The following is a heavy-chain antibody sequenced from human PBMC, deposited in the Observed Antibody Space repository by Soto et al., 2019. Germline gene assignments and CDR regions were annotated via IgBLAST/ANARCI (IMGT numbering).Heavy chain of an antibody. V-gene: IGHV1-69*01. CDR2: IIPMFDTP. D-gene: IGHD2-15*01. J-gene: IGHJ4*02. Sequence: VRQAPGQGLEWMGGIIPMFDTPIYAQKFQDRVTITADESTSTAYMQLSSLRSGDTAVYYCARSGGLDRDFNYWGQGSLVTVSS. CDR3: ARSGGLDRDFNY.